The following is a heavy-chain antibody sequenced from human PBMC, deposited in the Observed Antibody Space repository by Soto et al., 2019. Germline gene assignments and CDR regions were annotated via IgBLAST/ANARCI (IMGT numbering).Heavy chain of an antibody. J-gene: IGHJ4*02. V-gene: IGHV3-21*01. CDR1: GFTFSNYT. Sequence: EVQLVESGGGLVKPGGSLRLSCAASGFTFSNYTMNWVRQAPGKGLEWVSSIDYSKDYIYYAESVKGRFTISRDNAKNSLSLQMNSLRAEDTAVYYCARPPYSGTFLGVDYWGQGTLVTVSS. CDR3: ARPPYSGTFLGVDY. D-gene: IGHD1-26*01. CDR2: IDYSKDYI.